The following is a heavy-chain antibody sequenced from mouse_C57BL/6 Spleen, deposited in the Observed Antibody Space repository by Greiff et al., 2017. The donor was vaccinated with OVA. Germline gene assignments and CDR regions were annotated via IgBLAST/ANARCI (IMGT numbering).Heavy chain of an antibody. J-gene: IGHJ3*01. V-gene: IGHV1-76*01. Sequence: VQLQQSGAELVRPGASVKLSCKASGYTFTDYYINWVKQRPGQGLEWIARIYPGSGNTYYNEKFKGKATLTAEKSSSTAYMQLSSLTSEDSAVYFCARGDGDYVPAWCAYWGQGTLGTVSA. CDR2: IYPGSGNT. CDR3: ARGDGDYVPAWCAY. D-gene: IGHD2-13*01. CDR1: GYTFTDYY.